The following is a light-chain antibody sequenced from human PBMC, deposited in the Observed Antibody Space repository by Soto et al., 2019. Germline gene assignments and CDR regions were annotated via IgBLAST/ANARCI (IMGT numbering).Light chain of an antibody. V-gene: IGKV1-33*01. CDR3: QQYDYLPIT. J-gene: IGKJ5*01. CDR2: DAS. CDR1: QDISNY. Sequence: DIEMTQSPSSLSASVGYSFTITCQASQDISNYLNWYQQKPGKAPKLLIYDASNLDIGVPSRFSGSGSGTHFTFTISSLQPEDFATYYCQQYDYLPITFWQGT.